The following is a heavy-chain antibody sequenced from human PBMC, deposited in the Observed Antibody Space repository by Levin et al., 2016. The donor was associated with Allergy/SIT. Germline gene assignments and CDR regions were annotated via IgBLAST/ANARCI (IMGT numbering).Heavy chain of an antibody. CDR1: GGTFSSYT. Sequence: SVKVSCKASGGTFSSYTISWVRQAPGQGLEWMGRIIPILGIANYAQKFQGRVTITADKSTSTAYMELSSLRSEDTAVYYCARAKRGYSYGAGPYYYYGMDVWGQGTTVTVSS. D-gene: IGHD5-18*01. J-gene: IGHJ6*02. V-gene: IGHV1-69*02. CDR3: ARAKRGYSYGAGPYYYYGMDV. CDR2: IIPILGIA.